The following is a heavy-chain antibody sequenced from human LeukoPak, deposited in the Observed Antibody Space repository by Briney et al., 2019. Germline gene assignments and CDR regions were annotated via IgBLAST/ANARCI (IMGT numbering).Heavy chain of an antibody. CDR1: GFTFCSYS. CDR3: ASPLGSGSPTH. Sequence: GGSLRLSCAASGFTFCSYSMSGGRQGPGKGGGWVSAISGSGGSTYYADSVKGRFTISRDNSKNTLYLQMNSLRAEDTAVYYCASPLGSGSPTHWGQGTLVTVSS. J-gene: IGHJ4*02. CDR2: ISGSGGST. V-gene: IGHV3-23*01. D-gene: IGHD3-10*01.